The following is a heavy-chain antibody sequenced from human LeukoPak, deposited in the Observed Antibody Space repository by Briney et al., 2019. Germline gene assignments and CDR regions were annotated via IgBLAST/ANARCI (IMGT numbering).Heavy chain of an antibody. Sequence: GGSLRLSCAASGFTFSSYWMSWVRQAPGKGLEWVANIKQDGSEKYYVDSVKGRCTISRDNAKNSLYLQMNSLRAEDTAVYYCARSSDYDYVWGSYRPDYWGQGTLVTVSS. CDR2: IKQDGSEK. J-gene: IGHJ4*02. CDR3: ARSSDYDYVWGSYRPDY. D-gene: IGHD3-16*02. CDR1: GFTFSSYW. V-gene: IGHV3-7*01.